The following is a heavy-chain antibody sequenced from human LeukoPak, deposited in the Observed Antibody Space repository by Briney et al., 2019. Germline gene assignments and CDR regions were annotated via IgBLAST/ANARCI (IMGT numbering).Heavy chain of an antibody. Sequence: SETLSLTCAVYGGSFSGYYWSWIRQPPGKGLEWIGEINHSGSTNYNPSLKSRVTISVDTSKNQFSLKLSSVTAADTAVYYCARGKDIVVVVAATGWFDPWGQGTLVTVPS. CDR3: ARGKDIVVVVAATGWFDP. J-gene: IGHJ5*02. CDR1: GGSFSGYY. D-gene: IGHD2-15*01. V-gene: IGHV4-34*01. CDR2: INHSGST.